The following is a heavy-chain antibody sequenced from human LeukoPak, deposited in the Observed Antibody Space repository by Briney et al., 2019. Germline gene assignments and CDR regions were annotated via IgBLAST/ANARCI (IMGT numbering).Heavy chain of an antibody. CDR2: IYYSGST. CDR1: GGSISSSSYY. CDR3: ARLDSSDYSFDY. V-gene: IGHV4-39*07. Sequence: SETLSLTCTVSGGSISSSSYYWGWIRQPPGKGLEWIGSIYYSGSTYYNPSLKSRVTISVDTSKNQFSLKLSSVTAADTAVYYCARLDSSDYSFDYWGQGTLVTVSS. D-gene: IGHD3-22*01. J-gene: IGHJ4*02.